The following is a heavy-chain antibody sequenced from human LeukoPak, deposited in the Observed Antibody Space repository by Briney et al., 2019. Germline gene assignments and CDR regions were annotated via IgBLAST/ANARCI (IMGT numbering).Heavy chain of an antibody. CDR1: GYSISSGYY. CDR3: ARQITFGGVIVSHRFDP. D-gene: IGHD3-16*02. V-gene: IGHV4-38-2*02. CDR2: INHSGST. Sequence: SETLSLTCTVSGYSISSGYYWGWIRQPPGKGLEWIGEINHSGSTNYNPSLKSRVTISVDASKNQFSLKLSSVTAADTAVYYCARQITFGGVIVSHRFDPWGQGTLVTVSS. J-gene: IGHJ5*02.